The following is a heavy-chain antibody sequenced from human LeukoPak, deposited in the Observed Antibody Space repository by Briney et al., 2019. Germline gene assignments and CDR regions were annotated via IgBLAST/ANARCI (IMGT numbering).Heavy chain of an antibody. J-gene: IGHJ4*02. V-gene: IGHV1-18*01. Sequence: ASVKVSCKASGYTFTSYGTSWVRQAPGQGLEWMGWISAYNGNTNYAQKLQGRVTMTTDTSTSTAYMELRSLRSDDTAVYYCARVYNWNLKGPRGGIDYWGQGTLVTVSS. CDR1: GYTFTSYG. D-gene: IGHD1-7*01. CDR2: ISAYNGNT. CDR3: ARVYNWNLKGPRGGIDY.